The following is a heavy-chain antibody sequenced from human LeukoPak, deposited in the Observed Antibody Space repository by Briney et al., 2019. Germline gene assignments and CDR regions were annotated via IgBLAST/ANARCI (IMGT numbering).Heavy chain of an antibody. CDR2: IYPGDFDT. CDR1: GSTFINYW. CDR3: ASFTRRHDFSGTFNF. J-gene: IGHJ4*01. D-gene: IGHD1-14*01. V-gene: IGHV5-51*01. Sequence: PGGPLQISCQASGSTFINYWIGWVGQTPGKGLEWMGIIYPGDFDTRYNPSIEGQVTISADRSISTASLEWSSLKASDSAMYYCASFTRRHDFSGTFNFWGRGTLVTVSS.